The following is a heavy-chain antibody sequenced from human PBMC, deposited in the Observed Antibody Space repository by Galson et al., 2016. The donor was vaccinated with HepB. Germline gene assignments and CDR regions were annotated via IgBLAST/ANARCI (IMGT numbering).Heavy chain of an antibody. Sequence: ETLSLTCTVSCASISGYYLSWIRQPAGKGLEWIGSIYYSMRTNYNPSLKSRIPISVDTSKNQFSLNVTSVTAADTAMYYCARSRFTAAVGIGRGGRPNRWFDPWGQGTLVTVSS. CDR2: IYYSMRT. V-gene: IGHV4-59*01. J-gene: IGHJ5*02. CDR3: ARSRFTAAVGIGRGGRPNRWFDP. CDR1: CASISGYY. D-gene: IGHD3-16*01.